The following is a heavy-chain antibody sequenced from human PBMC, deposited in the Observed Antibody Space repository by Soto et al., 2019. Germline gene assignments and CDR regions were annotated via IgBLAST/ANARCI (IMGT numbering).Heavy chain of an antibody. CDR1: GGYFSGNY. CDR2: INHSGST. Sequence: QVQLQQWGAGLLKPSENLSLTCAVYGGYFSGNYWSWIRQPPEKGLEWIGEINHSGSTNYNPSLKSRVNISEDTSNNQFSLKLSSVTAADTAVYSCARGWGRIFDYWGQGTLVTVSS. V-gene: IGHV4-34*01. CDR3: ARGWGRIFDY. J-gene: IGHJ4*02. D-gene: IGHD7-27*01.